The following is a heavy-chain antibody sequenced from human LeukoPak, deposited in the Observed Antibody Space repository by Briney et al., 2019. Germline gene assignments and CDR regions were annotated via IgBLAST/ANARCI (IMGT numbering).Heavy chain of an antibody. Sequence: ASVKVSCKASGGTFSSYAISWVRQAPGQGLEWMGGIIPIFGTANYAQKFQGRVTITADESTSTAYMELSSLRSEDTAVYYCARAPQDIVVVPAHFAEYFQHWGQGTLVTVSS. CDR2: IIPIFGTA. CDR3: ARAPQDIVVVPAHFAEYFQH. V-gene: IGHV1-69*13. J-gene: IGHJ1*01. D-gene: IGHD2-2*01. CDR1: GGTFSSYA.